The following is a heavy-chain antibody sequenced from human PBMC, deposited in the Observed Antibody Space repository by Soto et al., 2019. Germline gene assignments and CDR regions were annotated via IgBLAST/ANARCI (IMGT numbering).Heavy chain of an antibody. Sequence: SETLSLTCAVYGGSFSGYSWTWIRQPPGTGLEWIGYIYYSGSTNYNPSLKSRVTISVDTSKNQFSLKLSSVTAADTAMYFCTTNAFRSSWVTLHHWGQGTLVTVSS. V-gene: IGHV4-34*11. CDR1: GGSFSGYS. CDR2: IYYSGST. J-gene: IGHJ5*02. CDR3: TTNAFRSSWVTLHH. D-gene: IGHD2-21*02.